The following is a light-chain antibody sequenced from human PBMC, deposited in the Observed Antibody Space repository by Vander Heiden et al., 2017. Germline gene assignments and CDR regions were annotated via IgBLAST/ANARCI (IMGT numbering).Light chain of an antibody. CDR2: GKN. CDR3: NSRDSGAKHVV. Sequence: SSELTQDPAVSVALGQTVRITCQGDILRGYYASWYQQKPGQAPVLVIYGKNNRPSGIPDRFSGSSSGNTASLTITGAQAEDEADYYCNSRDSGAKHVVFGGGTKLTVL. CDR1: ILRGYY. J-gene: IGLJ2*01. V-gene: IGLV3-19*01.